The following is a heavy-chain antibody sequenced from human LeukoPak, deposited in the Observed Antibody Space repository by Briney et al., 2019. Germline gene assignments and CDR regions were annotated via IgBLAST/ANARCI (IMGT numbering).Heavy chain of an antibody. J-gene: IGHJ4*02. Sequence: PSETLSLTCTVSGDSISTYYWSWIRQSPGKGLEWIGYIYHSGSTKYNPSLKSRVTISVDTSKNQFSLKLSSVTAADTAVYYCARGPRGYCSSTSCYGGYYFDYWGQGTLVTVSS. CDR2: IYHSGST. CDR3: ARGPRGYCSSTSCYGGYYFDY. V-gene: IGHV4-59*12. D-gene: IGHD2-2*01. CDR1: GDSISTYY.